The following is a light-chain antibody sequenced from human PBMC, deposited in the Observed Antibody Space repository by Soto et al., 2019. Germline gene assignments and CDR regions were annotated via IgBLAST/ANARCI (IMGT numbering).Light chain of an antibody. V-gene: IGLV2-14*01. CDR3: SSYSSSSTYV. Sequence: QSALTQPASVSGSPGQSITISCTGTSSDVGDYNYVSWYQQHPGKAPKLIIFEVSNWPSGVSNRFSGSKSDNTASLTISGLQGEDEADYYCSSYSSSSTYVFGTGTKVTVL. CDR1: SSDVGDYNY. J-gene: IGLJ1*01. CDR2: EVS.